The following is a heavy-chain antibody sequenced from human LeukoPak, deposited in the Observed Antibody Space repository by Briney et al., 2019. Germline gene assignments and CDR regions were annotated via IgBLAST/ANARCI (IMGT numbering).Heavy chain of an antibody. CDR1: GFTFDEYA. CDR3: AKDQYCSSTSCHGGFDY. J-gene: IGHJ4*02. D-gene: IGHD2-2*01. CDR2: ISWNSGSI. V-gene: IGHV3-9*03. Sequence: GGSLRLSCAASGFTFDEYAMHWVRQAPGKGLEWVSGISWNSGSIGYADSVKGRFTISRDNAKNSLYLQMNSLRAEDMALYYCAKDQYCSSTSCHGGFDYWGQGTLVTVSS.